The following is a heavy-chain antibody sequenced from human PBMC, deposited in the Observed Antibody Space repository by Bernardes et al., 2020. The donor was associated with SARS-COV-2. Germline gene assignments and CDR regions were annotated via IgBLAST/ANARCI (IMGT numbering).Heavy chain of an antibody. CDR2: ITGNGDIT. Sequence: GWSLRLSCVASGISFSNYAMSWVRQAPGRGLEWVSVITGNGDITYYADSVKGRFTISRDNSKNTLYLQMNSLRAEDTAIYYCASEEGYVLGLSYHYYGMDVWGQGTTVTVSS. CDR3: ASEEGYVLGLSYHYYGMDV. D-gene: IGHD5-12*01. V-gene: IGHV3-23*01. J-gene: IGHJ6*02. CDR1: GISFSNYA.